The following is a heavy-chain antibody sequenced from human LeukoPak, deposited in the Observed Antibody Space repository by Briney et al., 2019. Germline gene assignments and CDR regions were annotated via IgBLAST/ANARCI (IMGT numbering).Heavy chain of an antibody. Sequence: GGSLRLSCAASGFTFSSYGMHWVRQAPGEGLEWVAVISYDGSNQYYADSVKGRFTISRDNSKNTLYLQMNSLRSEDTAVYYCAKDRDYYGSGSYFVYWGQGTLVTVSS. V-gene: IGHV3-30*18. CDR1: GFTFSSYG. D-gene: IGHD3-10*01. CDR2: ISYDGSNQ. J-gene: IGHJ4*02. CDR3: AKDRDYYGSGSYFVY.